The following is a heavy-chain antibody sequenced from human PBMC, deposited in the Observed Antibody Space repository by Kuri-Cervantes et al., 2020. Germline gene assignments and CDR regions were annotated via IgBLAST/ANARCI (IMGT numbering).Heavy chain of an antibody. D-gene: IGHD1-26*01. CDR1: GYTFTSYN. CDR2: INPSGGST. J-gene: IGHJ4*02. Sequence: ASVKVSCKASGYTFTSYNMFWVRQAPGQGLEWMGIINPSGGSTRYAQKFQDRFTMTRDTSTSTVYMELSSLRSEDTAVYYCAKASENSGSYQTTLDYWGQGTLVTVSS. V-gene: IGHV1-46*01. CDR3: AKASENSGSYQTTLDY.